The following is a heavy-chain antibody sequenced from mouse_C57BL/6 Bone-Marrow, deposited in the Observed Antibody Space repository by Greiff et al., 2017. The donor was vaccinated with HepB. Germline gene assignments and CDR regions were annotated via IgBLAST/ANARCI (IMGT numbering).Heavy chain of an antibody. CDR1: GYTFTSYW. Sequence: EVQLKESGTVLARPGASVKMSCKTSGYTFTSYWMHWVNQRPGQGLEWIGAIYPGNSDTSYNQKFKGKAKLTAVTSASTAYMELSSLTNEDSAVYYCTRGKWLLPAWFAYWGQGTLVTVSA. J-gene: IGHJ3*01. CDR2: IYPGNSDT. D-gene: IGHD2-3*01. V-gene: IGHV1-5*01. CDR3: TRGKWLLPAWFAY.